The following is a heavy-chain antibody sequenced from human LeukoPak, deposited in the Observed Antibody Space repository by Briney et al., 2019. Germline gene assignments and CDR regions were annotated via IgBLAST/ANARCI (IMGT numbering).Heavy chain of an antibody. CDR3: ARHGAVLLWFGESPQAFGY. V-gene: IGHV4-34*01. CDR1: GGSFSGYY. Sequence: SETLSLTCAVYGGSFSGYYWSWIRQPPAKGLEWIGEINHSGSTNYNPSLKSRVTISVDTSKNQFSLKLSSVTAADTAVYYCARHGAVLLWFGESPQAFGYWGQGTLVTVAS. D-gene: IGHD3-10*01. CDR2: INHSGST. J-gene: IGHJ4*02.